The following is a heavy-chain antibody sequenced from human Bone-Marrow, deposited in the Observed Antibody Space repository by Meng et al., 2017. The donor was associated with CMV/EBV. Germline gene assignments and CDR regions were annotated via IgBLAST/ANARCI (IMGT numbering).Heavy chain of an antibody. CDR2: ISYSGETM. V-gene: IGHV3-11*01. CDR1: GFTFSDYY. Sequence: GESLKISCVASGFTFSDYYMSWIRQAPGKGLEWVSYISYSGETMDYVESVRGRFTISSDNAENSLFLQMNSLTVDDSAVYYCARGHYGMDVWGPGNTVTVSS. CDR3: ARGHYGMDV. J-gene: IGHJ6*02.